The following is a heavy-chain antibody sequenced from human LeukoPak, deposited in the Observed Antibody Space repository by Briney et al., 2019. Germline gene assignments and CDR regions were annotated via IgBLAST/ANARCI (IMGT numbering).Heavy chain of an antibody. Sequence: SVKVSCKASGGTFSSYTISWVRQAPGQGLERMGRIIPILGTANHAQKFQGRVTITTDESTSTAYMELSSLRSEDTAVYYCARDDCSGGSCYFDYWGQGTLVTVSS. V-gene: IGHV1-69*16. D-gene: IGHD2-15*01. CDR2: IIPILGTA. CDR1: GGTFSSYT. CDR3: ARDDCSGGSCYFDY. J-gene: IGHJ4*02.